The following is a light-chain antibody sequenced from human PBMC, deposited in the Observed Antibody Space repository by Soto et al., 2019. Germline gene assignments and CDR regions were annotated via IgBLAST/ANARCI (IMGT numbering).Light chain of an antibody. CDR1: SSDIGGYNS. CDR3: FSHRGGDSHV. CDR2: GVT. Sequence: QSALTQPPSASGSPGQSVTISCTGTSSDIGGYNSVSWYQQYPGKAPKLMIYGVTNRPSGVSNRFSGSKTGNTASLIISGLQAEDEAYYYCFSHRGGDSHVFGTGTKLTVL. J-gene: IGLJ1*01. V-gene: IGLV2-14*01.